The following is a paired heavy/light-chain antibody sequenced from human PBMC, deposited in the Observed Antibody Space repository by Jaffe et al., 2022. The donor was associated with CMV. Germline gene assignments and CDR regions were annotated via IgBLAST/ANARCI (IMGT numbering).Heavy chain of an antibody. D-gene: IGHD3-22*01. V-gene: IGHV4-4*02. CDR1: GGFIISTHW. Sequence: QVQLQESGPGLVKPSGTLSLTCAVSGGFIISTHWWSWVRQAPGRGLEWLGEIYHTGTTNYNPSLRSRITISVDTSKNQFSLILDSVTAADTAVYYCVRHLSPFHYDGSGYSPFDYWGQGNLVTVSS. CDR3: VRHLSPFHYDGSGYSPFDY. CDR2: IYHTGTT. J-gene: IGHJ4*02.
Light chain of an antibody. J-gene: IGKJ2*01. CDR1: QFIDTW. Sequence: DIQLTQSPLILSASVGDRVTLTCRASQFIDTWLAWYQQKPGRAPNLLIYKASTLHTGVPSRFSGSGYGTDFTLTISSLQPDDFATYYCQHYHSHPSTFGRGTKVELK. CDR3: QHYHSHPST. V-gene: IGKV1-5*03. CDR2: KAS.